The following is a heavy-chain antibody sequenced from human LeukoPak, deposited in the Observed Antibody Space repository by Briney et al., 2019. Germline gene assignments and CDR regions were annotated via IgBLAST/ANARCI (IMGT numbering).Heavy chain of an antibody. V-gene: IGHV3-30*02. D-gene: IGHD5-12*01. CDR3: ARDRGYSGYDEYYFDY. CDR1: GFTFSSYG. Sequence: PGGSLRLSCAASGFTFSSYGMHWVRQAPGKGLEWVAFIRYDGSNKYYADSVKGRFTISRDNSKNTLYLQMNSLRAEDTAVYYCARDRGYSGYDEYYFDYWGQGTLVTVSS. J-gene: IGHJ4*02. CDR2: IRYDGSNK.